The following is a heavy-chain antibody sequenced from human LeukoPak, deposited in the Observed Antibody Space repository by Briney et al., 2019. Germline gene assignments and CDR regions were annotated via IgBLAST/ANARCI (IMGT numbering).Heavy chain of an antibody. CDR1: GGSISSGDYY. Sequence: PSQTLSLTCTVSGGSISSGDYYWSWIRQPPGKGLEWLGYIYYSGSTYYNPSLKSRVTISVDMSKNQFSLKLSSVTAADTAVYYCARDLSYDFWSGSPRYFDLWGRGTLVTVSS. CDR2: IYYSGST. CDR3: ARDLSYDFWSGSPRYFDL. V-gene: IGHV4-30-4*08. D-gene: IGHD3-3*01. J-gene: IGHJ2*01.